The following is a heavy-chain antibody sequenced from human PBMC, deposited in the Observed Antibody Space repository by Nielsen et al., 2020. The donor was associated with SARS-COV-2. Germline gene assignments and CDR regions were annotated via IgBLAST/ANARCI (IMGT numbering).Heavy chain of an antibody. CDR3: AQDQQWLILEH. CDR2: ISFDGSKE. V-gene: IGHV3-30*18. Sequence: GESLKISCAASGFTFSSYDMYWVRQAPGKGLEWVAVISFDGSKEYYEDSVRGRFTVSRDNSKNTLSVQMNSLRPEDTAVYYCAQDQQWLILEHWGQGTLVSVSS. D-gene: IGHD6-19*01. J-gene: IGHJ1*01. CDR1: GFTFSSYD.